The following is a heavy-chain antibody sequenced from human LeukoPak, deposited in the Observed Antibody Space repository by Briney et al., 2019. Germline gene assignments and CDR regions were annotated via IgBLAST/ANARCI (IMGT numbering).Heavy chain of an antibody. V-gene: IGHV3-43*02. CDR3: AKEGSGNNYGTIDY. CDR1: GFNYHDYA. CDR2: ISGDGGNT. J-gene: IGHJ4*02. D-gene: IGHD5-18*01. Sequence: GRSLRLPCAASGFNYHDYAMHWVRQAPGKGLEWVSLISGDGGNTYYADSVKGRFTISRDNSKNSLYLQMNSLRTEDTALYYCAKEGSGNNYGTIDYWGQGTLVTVSS.